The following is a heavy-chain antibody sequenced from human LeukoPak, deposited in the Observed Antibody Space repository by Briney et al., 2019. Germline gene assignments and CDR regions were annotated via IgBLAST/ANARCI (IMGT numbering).Heavy chain of an antibody. D-gene: IGHD3-22*01. Sequence: GGSLRLSCAASGFTFSSYAMSWVRQAPGKGLEWVSAISGSGGSTYYADSVKGRFTISRDNSKNTLYLQMDSLRAEDTAVYYCAREKKNTYYDSSVNRFLEYTWFDPWGQGTLVTVSS. CDR1: GFTFSSYA. V-gene: IGHV3-23*01. J-gene: IGHJ5*02. CDR2: ISGSGGST. CDR3: AREKKNTYYDSSVNRFLEYTWFDP.